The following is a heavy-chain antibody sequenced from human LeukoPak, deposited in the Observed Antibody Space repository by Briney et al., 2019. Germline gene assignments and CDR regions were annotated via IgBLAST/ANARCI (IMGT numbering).Heavy chain of an antibody. CDR1: GFTFSSYE. J-gene: IGHJ4*02. CDR2: ISSSGSTI. Sequence: GGSLRLSCAASGFTFSSYEMNWVRQAPGKGLEWVSYISSSGSTIYYADSVKGRFTISRDNAKNSLYLQMNSLRAEDTAVYYCARDSPNEAILWWSIDYWGQGTLVTVSS. V-gene: IGHV3-48*03. CDR3: ARDSPNEAILWWSIDY. D-gene: IGHD2-21*01.